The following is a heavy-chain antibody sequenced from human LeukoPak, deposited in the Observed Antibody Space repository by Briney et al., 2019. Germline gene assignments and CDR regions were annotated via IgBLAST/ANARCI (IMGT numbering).Heavy chain of an antibody. D-gene: IGHD4-17*01. V-gene: IGHV4-30-2*01. CDR3: ASTNDFGDYVGA. CDR2: MYHGGST. Sequence: ASQTLSLTCAVSGGSISSGGFSWSWIRQPPGKGLEWIGYMYHGGSTYYNPSPESRVTISVDRSKNQFSLKLSSVTAADTAVYYCASTNDFGDYVGAWGQGTLVTVSS. CDR1: GGSISSGGFS. J-gene: IGHJ5*02.